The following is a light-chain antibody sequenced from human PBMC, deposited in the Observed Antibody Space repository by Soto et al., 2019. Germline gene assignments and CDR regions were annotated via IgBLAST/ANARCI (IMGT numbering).Light chain of an antibody. CDR1: QNINKY. V-gene: IGKV1-33*01. CDR2: DAS. CDR3: QQYENIPT. J-gene: IGKJ5*01. Sequence: DIQVTQSPSSLSASVGDRVTITCQASQNINKYLNWYQQKPGRAPKLLIYDASNLEAGVPSRFRGSGSGTDFTFTISRLQPEDTATYYCQQYENIPTFGQGTRLEIK.